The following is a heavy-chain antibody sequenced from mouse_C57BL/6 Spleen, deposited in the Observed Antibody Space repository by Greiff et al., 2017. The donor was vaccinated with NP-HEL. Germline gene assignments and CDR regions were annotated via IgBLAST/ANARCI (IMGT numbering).Heavy chain of an antibody. J-gene: IGHJ3*01. CDR2: IDPETGGT. V-gene: IGHV1-15*01. Sequence: VKLVESGAELVRPGASVTLSCKASGYTFTDYEMHWVKQTPVHGLEWIGAIDPETGGTAYNQKFTGKAILTADKSSSTAYMELRSLTSEDSAVYYCTSWLLAWFAYWGQVTLVTVSA. CDR3: TSWLLAWFAY. CDR1: GYTFTDYE. D-gene: IGHD2-3*01.